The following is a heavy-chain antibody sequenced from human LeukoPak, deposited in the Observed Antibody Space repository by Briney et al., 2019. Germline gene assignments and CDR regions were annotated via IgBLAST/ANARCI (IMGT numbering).Heavy chain of an antibody. Sequence: PSETLSLTCTVSGGSISSSSYYWGWIRQPPGKGLEWIGSIYYSGSTYYNPSLKSRVTISVDTSKNQFSLKLSSVTAADTAVYYCARVDIVATSITFDPWGQGTLVTVSS. CDR2: IYYSGST. D-gene: IGHD5-12*01. CDR1: GGSISSSSYY. J-gene: IGHJ5*02. CDR3: ARVDIVATSITFDP. V-gene: IGHV4-39*07.